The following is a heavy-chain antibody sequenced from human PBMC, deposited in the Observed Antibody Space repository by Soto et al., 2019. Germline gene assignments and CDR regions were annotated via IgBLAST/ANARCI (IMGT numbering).Heavy chain of an antibody. V-gene: IGHV1-2*02. Sequence: GASVKVSCKASGYTFTGYYMHWLRQAPGQGLEWMGWINPNSGGTNFAQKFQGRVTMTRDTSISTAYMELSRLRSDDTAVYYCARVTPWNYYNSSGYPDYWGQGTLVTVSS. CDR3: ARVTPWNYYNSSGYPDY. D-gene: IGHD3-22*01. CDR1: GYTFTGYY. J-gene: IGHJ4*02. CDR2: INPNSGGT.